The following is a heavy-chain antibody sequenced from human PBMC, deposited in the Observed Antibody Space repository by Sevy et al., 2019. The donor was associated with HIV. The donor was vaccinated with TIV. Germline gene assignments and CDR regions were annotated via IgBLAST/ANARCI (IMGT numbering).Heavy chain of an antibody. CDR3: ARDSVFLAFDY. CDR1: GFTFSSYG. Sequence: GGSLRLSCAASGFTFSSYGMHWVRQAPGKGLEWVAVIWYDGSNKYYADSVKGRFTISRDNSKNTLYLQMNSLRAEDTAVYYCARDSVFLAFDYWGQGTLVTVSS. CDR2: IWYDGSNK. V-gene: IGHV3-33*01. J-gene: IGHJ4*02. D-gene: IGHD3-16*01.